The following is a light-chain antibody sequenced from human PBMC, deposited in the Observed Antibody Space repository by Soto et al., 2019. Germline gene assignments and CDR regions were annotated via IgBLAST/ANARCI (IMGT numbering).Light chain of an antibody. CDR2: ATS. J-gene: IGKJ2*01. Sequence: DIQMTQSPSSLSASIGDRVTITCRASQSIFSDLNWFQQKPGEAPKLLIQATSSLQSGVPSRFSGSGSGTDFTLTINSLQPEDFAVYYCQQSYSAPVTLGQGTQL. V-gene: IGKV1-39*01. CDR3: QQSYSAPVT. CDR1: QSIFSD.